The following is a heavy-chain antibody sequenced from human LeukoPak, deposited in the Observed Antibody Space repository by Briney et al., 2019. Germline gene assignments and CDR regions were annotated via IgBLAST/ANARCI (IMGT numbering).Heavy chain of an antibody. CDR1: GGSISSNNYF. Sequence: PSETLSLTCTVSGGSISSNNYFWGWIRQPPGKGLEWIGSIYDSGSTYYNPSLKSRVTISVDTSKNQFSLKLSSVTAADTAVYYCARERWLQLYGMDVWGQGTTVTVSS. D-gene: IGHD5-24*01. J-gene: IGHJ6*02. CDR3: ARERWLQLYGMDV. V-gene: IGHV4-39*07. CDR2: IYDSGST.